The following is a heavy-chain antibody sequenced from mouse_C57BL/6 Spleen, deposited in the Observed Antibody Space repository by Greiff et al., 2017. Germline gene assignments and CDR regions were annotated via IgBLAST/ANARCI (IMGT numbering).Heavy chain of an antibody. CDR1: GYTFTSYW. D-gene: IGHD1-1*01. CDR3: ARGDYYGSSYVYFDY. Sequence: QVHVKQPGAELVKPGASVKLSCKASGYTFTSYWMHWVKQRPGQGLEWIGMIHPNSGSTNYNEKFKSKATLTVDKSSSTAYMQLSSLTSEDSAVYYCARGDYYGSSYVYFDYWGQGTTLTVSS. V-gene: IGHV1-64*01. J-gene: IGHJ2*01. CDR2: IHPNSGST.